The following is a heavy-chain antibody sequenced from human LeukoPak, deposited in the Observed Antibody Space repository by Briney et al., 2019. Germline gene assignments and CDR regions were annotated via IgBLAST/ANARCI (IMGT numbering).Heavy chain of an antibody. CDR3: AKAPYSSGWSYYFDY. Sequence: PGGSLRLSCAASGITFSSYAMSWVRQAPGKGLECVSGISWNSGSIGYADSVKGRFTISRDNAKNSLYLQMNSLRAEDMALYYCAKAPYSSGWSYYFDYWGQGTLVTVSS. J-gene: IGHJ4*02. CDR2: ISWNSGSI. D-gene: IGHD6-19*01. CDR1: GITFSSYA. V-gene: IGHV3-9*03.